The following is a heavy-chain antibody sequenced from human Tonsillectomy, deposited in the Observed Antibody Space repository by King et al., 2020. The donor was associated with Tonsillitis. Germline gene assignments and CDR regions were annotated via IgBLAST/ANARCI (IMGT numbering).Heavy chain of an antibody. J-gene: IGHJ4*02. CDR3: TTATYYDSSGYYYIDY. CDR2: IKIKTDGWTT. D-gene: IGHD3-22*01. CDR1: GFTFSNAW. V-gene: IGHV3-15*07. Sequence: EVQLVESGGGLVKPGGSLRLSCAASGFTFSNAWMNWVRQAPGKGLEWVGRIKIKTDGWTTDDAAPVKGRFTISSDDSKNTLYLQMKGLKTEDTAVYYCTTATYYDSSGYYYIDYWGQGTLVTVSS.